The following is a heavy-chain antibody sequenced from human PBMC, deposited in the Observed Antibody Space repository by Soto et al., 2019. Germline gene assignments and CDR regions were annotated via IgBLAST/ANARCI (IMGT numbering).Heavy chain of an antibody. CDR2: INPNSGGT. CDR3: ARSSSSWSRGFDY. CDR1: GYTFTGYY. Sequence: ASVKVSCKASGYTFTGYYMHWVRQAPGQGLEWMGWINPNSGGTNYAQKFQGRVTMTRDTSISTAYMELSRLRSDDTAVYYCARSSSSWSRGFDYWGQGTLVTVSS. D-gene: IGHD6-13*01. V-gene: IGHV1-2*02. J-gene: IGHJ4*02.